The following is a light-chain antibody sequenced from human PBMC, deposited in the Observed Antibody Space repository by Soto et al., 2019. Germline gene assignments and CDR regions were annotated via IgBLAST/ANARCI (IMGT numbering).Light chain of an antibody. CDR3: SSHTSSSDYV. Sequence: QSALTQPASVSRTPGQSITISCTGTSNDIGYYNYVSWYQQHPDKAPKLIIYEVTKRPSGVSDRFSGSKSGNTASLTVSGLQAEDEADYYCSSHTSSSDYVFGSGTKLTVL. J-gene: IGLJ1*01. V-gene: IGLV2-14*01. CDR1: SNDIGYYNY. CDR2: EVT.